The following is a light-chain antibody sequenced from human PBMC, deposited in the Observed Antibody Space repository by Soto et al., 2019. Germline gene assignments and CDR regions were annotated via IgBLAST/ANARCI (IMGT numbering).Light chain of an antibody. CDR1: QSVSSSY. J-gene: IGKJ5*01. V-gene: IGKV3D-20*02. CDR2: GAS. CDR3: QQRCDLPS. Sequence: EIALTQSPGTLSLSPGERATLLCRASQSVSSSYLAWYQQRPGQPPRLLIYGASSRATGIPARFSGSGSGTDFTLTISSLEPEDFAVYYCQQRCDLPSFGQGTRLEIK.